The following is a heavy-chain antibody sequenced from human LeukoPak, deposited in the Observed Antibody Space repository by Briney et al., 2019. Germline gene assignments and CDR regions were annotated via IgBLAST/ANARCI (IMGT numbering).Heavy chain of an antibody. CDR2: ISASGDST. D-gene: IGHD6-19*01. CDR3: AKMPVSYSSGWSTFDY. V-gene: IGHV3-23*01. J-gene: IGHJ4*02. Sequence: GGSLRLSCAASGFTFSSYAMSWVRQVPGKGLEWVSGISASGDSTYYADSVKGRFTISRDNSKNTLYLQMNSLRAEDTAVYYCAKMPVSYSSGWSTFDYWGQGNLVTVSS. CDR1: GFTFSSYA.